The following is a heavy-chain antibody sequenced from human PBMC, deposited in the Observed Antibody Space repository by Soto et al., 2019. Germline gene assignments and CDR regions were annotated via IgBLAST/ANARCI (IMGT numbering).Heavy chain of an antibody. CDR3: ARNGTYSASLSQYSGMDV. D-gene: IGHD1-26*01. J-gene: IGHJ6*02. CDR1: GGTFDNFI. Sequence: QVQLVQSGAEVKEPGSSVRVSCKASGGTFDNFIMNWVRQTPGQGLEWMGGIVPMLGTPTYAEKFKGRVMISATCSTSTMYMEVTSLRSEDTAIYYCARNGTYSASLSQYSGMDVWGQWTTVTVSS. V-gene: IGHV1-69*01. CDR2: IVPMLGTP.